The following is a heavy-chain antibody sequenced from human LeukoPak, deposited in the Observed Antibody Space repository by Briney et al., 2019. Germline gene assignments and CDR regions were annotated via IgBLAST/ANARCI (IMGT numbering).Heavy chain of an antibody. J-gene: IGHJ6*02. Sequence: PGKSLRLSCAASGFTFSGYWMHWVRQAPGKGLVWVSRLNSDGTTTTYADSVKGRFTISRDNAKNTLYLQMNSLRAEDTAVYFCARGDYYGSRGRMDVWGQGTTVAVSS. CDR3: ARGDYYGSRGRMDV. CDR1: GFTFSGYW. CDR2: LNSDGTTT. V-gene: IGHV3-74*01. D-gene: IGHD3-10*01.